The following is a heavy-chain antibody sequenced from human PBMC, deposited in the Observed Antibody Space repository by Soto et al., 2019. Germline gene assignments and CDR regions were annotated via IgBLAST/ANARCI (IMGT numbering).Heavy chain of an antibody. V-gene: IGHV3-21*06. CDR1: GITFTRYS. CDR2: ISSTTNYI. Sequence: GGSLRLSCAASGITFTRYSMNWVRQAPGKGLEWVSSISSTTNYIYCGDSMKGRFTISRDNAKNSLYLKMNSLRAEDTAVYYCARESEDLTSNFDYWGQGTLVTVSS. J-gene: IGHJ4*02. CDR3: ARESEDLTSNFDY.